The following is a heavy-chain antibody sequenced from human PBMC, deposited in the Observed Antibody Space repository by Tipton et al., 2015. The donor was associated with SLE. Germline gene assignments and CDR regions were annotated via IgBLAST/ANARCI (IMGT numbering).Heavy chain of an antibody. CDR3: ARDAVGLEDYMDV. CDR1: GDSITSDY. CDR2: ISYSGST. J-gene: IGHJ6*03. D-gene: IGHD4-23*01. V-gene: IGHV4-59*01. Sequence: TLSLTCTVSGDSITSDYWTWIRQPPGKGLEWIGYISYSGSTNYNPSVRSRVSISLDTSKNQFSLKVKSVTTADTAVYYCARDAVGLEDYMDVWGKGTTVTVSS.